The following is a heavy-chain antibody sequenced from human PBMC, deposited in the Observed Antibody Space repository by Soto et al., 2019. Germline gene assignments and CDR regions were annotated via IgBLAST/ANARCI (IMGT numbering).Heavy chain of an antibody. V-gene: IGHV3-48*03. D-gene: IGHD3-22*01. CDR3: ASRENHYERSGQSKI. CDR1: GFSFSNFE. CDR2: ISSGGATL. J-gene: IGHJ3*02. Sequence: PGGSLRLSCSASGFSFSNFEMNWVRQAPGKGLECIAYISSGGATLHYADSVRGRFTISRDNAKNSLYLQMNSLRADDTALYYFASRENHYERSGQSKICGQGTMLTVSS.